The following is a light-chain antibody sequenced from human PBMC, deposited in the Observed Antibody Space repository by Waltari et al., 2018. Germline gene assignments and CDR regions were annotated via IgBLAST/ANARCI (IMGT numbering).Light chain of an antibody. CDR3: QQHNSYPRT. CDR1: QGISNY. V-gene: IGKV1-17*01. CDR2: YAS. J-gene: IGKJ1*01. Sequence: QMTRSPSSLSPSLGDTVTITCRASQGISNYLGWYQQKPGKAPKPLIYYASNLESGVPSRFSGSGSGTDFTLTISSLQPEDFATYYCQQHNSYPRTFGQGTKVEIK.